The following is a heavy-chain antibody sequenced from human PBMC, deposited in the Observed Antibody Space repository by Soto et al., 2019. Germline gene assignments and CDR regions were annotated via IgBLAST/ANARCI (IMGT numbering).Heavy chain of an antibody. CDR1: GFTFSSYA. J-gene: IGHJ6*02. V-gene: IGHV3-23*01. Sequence: PGGSLRLSCAASGFTFSSYAMSWVRQAPGKGLEWVSAISGSGGSTYYADSVKGRFTISRDNSKNTLYLQMNSLRAEDTAVYYCAKGSQAYYYYGMDVWGQGTTVTVS. D-gene: IGHD2-15*01. CDR2: ISGSGGST. CDR3: AKGSQAYYYYGMDV.